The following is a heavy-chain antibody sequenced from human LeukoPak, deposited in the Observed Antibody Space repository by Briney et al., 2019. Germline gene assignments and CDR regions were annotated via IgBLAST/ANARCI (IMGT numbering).Heavy chain of an antibody. D-gene: IGHD3-10*02. CDR1: GFTFSSYG. V-gene: IGHV3-30*18. Sequence: GGSLRLSCAASGFTFSSYGMHWVRQAPGKGLEWVAVISYDGSNKYYADSVKGRFTISRDNSKNTLYLQMNSLRAEDTAVYYCAKVDPGYVYYYYGMDVWGQGTTVTVSS. J-gene: IGHJ6*02. CDR3: AKVDPGYVYYYYGMDV. CDR2: ISYDGSNK.